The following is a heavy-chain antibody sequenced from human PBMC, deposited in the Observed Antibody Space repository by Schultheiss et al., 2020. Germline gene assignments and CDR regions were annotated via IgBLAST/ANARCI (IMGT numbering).Heavy chain of an antibody. CDR1: GYTFTGYY. Sequence: ASVKVSCKASGYTFTGYYMHWVRQAPGQGLEWMGRINPNSGGTNYAQKFQGRVTMTRDTSISTAYMELSRLRSDDTAVYYCARVPHRYCSGGSCYSRSGERGFDPWGQGTLVTVSS. J-gene: IGHJ5*02. CDR2: INPNSGGT. CDR3: ARVPHRYCSGGSCYSRSGERGFDP. D-gene: IGHD2-15*01. V-gene: IGHV1-2*06.